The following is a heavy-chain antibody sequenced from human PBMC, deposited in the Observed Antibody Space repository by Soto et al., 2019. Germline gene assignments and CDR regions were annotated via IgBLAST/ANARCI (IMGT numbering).Heavy chain of an antibody. CDR3: ARVESYGFPIYYYYYMDV. Sequence: ASVKVSCKASGYTFTSYDINWVRQATGQGLEWMGWMNPNSGNTGYAQKFQGRVTMTRNTSISTAYMELSSLRSEDTAVYYCARVESYGFPIYYYYYMDVWGKGTTVTVSS. V-gene: IGHV1-8*01. J-gene: IGHJ6*03. D-gene: IGHD5-18*01. CDR2: MNPNSGNT. CDR1: GYTFTSYD.